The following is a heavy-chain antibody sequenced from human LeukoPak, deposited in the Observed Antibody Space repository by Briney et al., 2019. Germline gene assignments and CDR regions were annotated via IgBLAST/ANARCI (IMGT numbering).Heavy chain of an antibody. Sequence: SGGSLRLSCAASGFTLGNYAMSWVRQAPGKGLEWVSAISGNGYNTYYADSVKGRFTISGESSRNTLCLQMHSLRAEDTAVYYCAKGVRLWFAFYFDYWGQGTLVTVSS. CDR3: AKGVRLWFAFYFDY. V-gene: IGHV3-23*01. CDR1: GFTLGNYA. J-gene: IGHJ4*02. D-gene: IGHD3-10*01. CDR2: ISGNGYNT.